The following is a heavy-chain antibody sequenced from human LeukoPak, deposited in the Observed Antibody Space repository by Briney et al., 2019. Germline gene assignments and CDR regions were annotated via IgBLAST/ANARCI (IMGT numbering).Heavy chain of an antibody. D-gene: IGHD4-17*01. CDR2: IDSTGRIT. J-gene: IGHJ5*02. V-gene: IGHV3-48*03. Sequence: PGGSLRPSRAASGFTFSIYEMNWVRQAPGKGLEWVSYIDSTGRITHYADSVKGRFIISRDNAKNSLFLQMHGLGDEDTAVYYCARVGGYGDFDHWGQGTLVTVSS. CDR1: GFTFSIYE. CDR3: ARVGGYGDFDH.